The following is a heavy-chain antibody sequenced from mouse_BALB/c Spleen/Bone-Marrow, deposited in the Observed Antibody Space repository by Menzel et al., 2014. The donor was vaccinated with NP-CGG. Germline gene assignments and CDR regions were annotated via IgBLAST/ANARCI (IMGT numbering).Heavy chain of an antibody. D-gene: IGHD2-1*01. CDR1: GFTFSSYT. V-gene: IGHV5-12-2*01. CDR2: ISNGGGST. CDR3: ARPNYGNYLWYFDV. Sequence: EVQLVESGGGLVQPGGSLKLSCAASGFTFSSYTMSWVRQTPEKRLEWVAYISNGGGSTYYPDTVKGRFTISRDNAKNTLYLQVSSLKSEDTAMYYCARPNYGNYLWYFDVWGAGTTVTVSS. J-gene: IGHJ1*01.